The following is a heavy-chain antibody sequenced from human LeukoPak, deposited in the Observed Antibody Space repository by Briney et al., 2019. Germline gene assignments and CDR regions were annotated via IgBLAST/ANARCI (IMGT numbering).Heavy chain of an antibody. CDR1: GFTFGDYY. J-gene: IGHJ4*02. CDR3: ATSGSLRLGELSPLDY. CDR2: ISSSGSII. V-gene: IGHV3-11*01. D-gene: IGHD3-16*02. Sequence: PGGSLRLSCAASGFTFGDYYMSWIRQAPGKGLEWVSYISSSGSIIYYADSVKGRFTISRDNSKNTLYMQMNSLRAEDTAVYYCATSGSLRLGELSPLDYWGQGTLVTVSS.